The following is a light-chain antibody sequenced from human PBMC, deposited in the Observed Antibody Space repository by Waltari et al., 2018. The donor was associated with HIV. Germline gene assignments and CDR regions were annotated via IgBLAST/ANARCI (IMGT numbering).Light chain of an antibody. V-gene: IGLV4-69*01. CDR2: LNSDGSH. J-gene: IGLJ2*01. CDR1: KGHSDNA. Sequence: LLRTQSPSAAAALGASLRRTCTLSKGHSDNATTEHQQQPEEGPRCLMRLNSDGSHNQGDGISDRFSGSRSGAERYLTLSRLQAEDEGYYLCQTWGAGIQVFGGGTKLTVL. CDR3: QTWGAGIQV.